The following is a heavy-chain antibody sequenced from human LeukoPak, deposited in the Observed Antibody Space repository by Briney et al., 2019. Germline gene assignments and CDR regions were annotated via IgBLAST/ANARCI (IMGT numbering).Heavy chain of an antibody. D-gene: IGHD1-26*01. J-gene: IGHJ4*02. CDR1: GGSISSSSYY. V-gene: IGHV4-39*01. CDR2: IYYSGST. CDR3: ARQRIVGATPLDY. Sequence: SETLSLTCTVSGGSISSSSYYWGWIRQPPGKGLEWIGSIYYSGSTYYNPSLKSRVTISVDTSKNQFSLELSSVTAADTAVYYCARQRIVGATPLDYWGQGTLVTVSS.